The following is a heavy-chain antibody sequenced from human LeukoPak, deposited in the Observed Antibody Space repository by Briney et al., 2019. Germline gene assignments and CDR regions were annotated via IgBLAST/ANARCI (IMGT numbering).Heavy chain of an antibody. CDR3: ARTSLSGDGYKVGYFDY. V-gene: IGHV3-48*01. CDR1: GFTFSSYS. D-gene: IGHD5-24*01. J-gene: IGHJ4*02. CDR2: ISSSSTTI. Sequence: GGSLRLSCAASGFTFSSYSMNWVRQAPGKGLEWVSYISSSSTTIYFADSVKGRFTISRDNAKNTLYLQMNSLTAEDTAVYYCARTSLSGDGYKVGYFDYWGQGTLVTVSS.